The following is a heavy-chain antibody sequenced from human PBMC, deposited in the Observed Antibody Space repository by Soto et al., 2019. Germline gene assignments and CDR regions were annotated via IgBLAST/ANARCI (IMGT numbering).Heavy chain of an antibody. D-gene: IGHD4-4*01. CDR1: GGSISSYY. J-gene: IGHJ6*02. CDR3: ARDRGRNAYYYGMDV. Sequence: SETLSLTCTVSGGSISSYYWSWIRQPPGKGLEWIAYIYDSGSTNYNPSLKSRVTISVDTSKNQFSLKLSSVTAADTAVYYCARDRGRNAYYYGMDVWGQGTTVTVSS. CDR2: IYDSGST. V-gene: IGHV4-59*01.